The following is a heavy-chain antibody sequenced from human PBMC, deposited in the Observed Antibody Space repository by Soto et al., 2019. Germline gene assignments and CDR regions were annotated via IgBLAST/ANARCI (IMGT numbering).Heavy chain of an antibody. D-gene: IGHD1-7*01. CDR2: ISGGGPYT. J-gene: IGHJ4*02. CDR3: AAYLTSTWNSDFAY. V-gene: IGHV3-21*06. Sequence: PGGSLRLSCAASGFTFNSYAMSWVRQAPGKGLEWVSGISGGGPYTSYADSVRGRFTLSRDNAKNSLYLHMNSLRVEDTAVYYCAAYLTSTWNSDFAYWGQGALVTVSS. CDR1: GFTFNSYA.